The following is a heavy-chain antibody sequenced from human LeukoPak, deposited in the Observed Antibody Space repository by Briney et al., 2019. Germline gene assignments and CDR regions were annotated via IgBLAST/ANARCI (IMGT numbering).Heavy chain of an antibody. CDR1: GYSISSGYY. D-gene: IGHD6-19*01. CDR3: ARDESSGWYFDY. CDR2: IYHSGST. V-gene: IGHV4-38-2*02. Sequence: SETLTLTCAVSGYSISSGYYWGWIRPPPGKGLEWIGSIYHSGSTYYNPSLKSRVTISVDTSKNQFSLKLSSVTAADTAVYYCARDESSGWYFDYWGQGTLVTVSS. J-gene: IGHJ4*02.